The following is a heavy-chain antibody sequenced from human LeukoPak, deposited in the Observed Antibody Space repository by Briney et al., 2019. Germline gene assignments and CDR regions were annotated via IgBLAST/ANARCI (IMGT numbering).Heavy chain of an antibody. J-gene: IGHJ4*02. Sequence: SETLSLTCTVSGGSISTYYWTWIRQPPGKGLEWIGYIYYSGSTSYNPSLKSRVTISVDTSKNQFSLKLTSVTAADTALYYCARHYYGSGRRDYWGQGTLVTVSS. CDR2: IYYSGST. V-gene: IGHV4-59*08. D-gene: IGHD3-10*01. CDR1: GGSISTYY. CDR3: ARHYYGSGRRDY.